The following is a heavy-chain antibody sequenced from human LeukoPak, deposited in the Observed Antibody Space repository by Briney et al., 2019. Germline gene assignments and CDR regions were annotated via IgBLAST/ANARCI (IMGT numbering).Heavy chain of an antibody. Sequence: SETLSLTCTVSGVSISSSNYYWGWIRQPPGKGLEWIGNIYYSGNTYYSPSLKTRVSISVDTSKNQFSLKLSSVTAADTAVYYCARASMAYDSSGYYFGAFDIWGQGTMVTVSS. D-gene: IGHD3-22*01. CDR3: ARASMAYDSSGYYFGAFDI. V-gene: IGHV4-39*07. CDR1: GVSISSSNYY. J-gene: IGHJ3*02. CDR2: IYYSGNT.